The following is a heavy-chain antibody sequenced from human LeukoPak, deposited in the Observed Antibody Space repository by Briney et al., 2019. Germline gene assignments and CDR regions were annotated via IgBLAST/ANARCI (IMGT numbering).Heavy chain of an antibody. CDR3: ARTIQLWDDFDY. CDR2: ISGSGGST. CDR1: GFTFSSYA. V-gene: IGHV3-23*01. D-gene: IGHD5-18*01. J-gene: IGHJ4*02. Sequence: GGSLRLSCAASGFTFSSYAMHWVRQAPGKGLEWVSAISGSGGSTYYADSVKGRFTISRDNSKNTLYLQMNSLRAEDTAVYYCARTIQLWDDFDYWGQGTLVTVSS.